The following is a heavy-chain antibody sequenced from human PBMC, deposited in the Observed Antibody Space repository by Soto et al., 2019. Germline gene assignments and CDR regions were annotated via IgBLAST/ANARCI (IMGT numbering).Heavy chain of an antibody. CDR3: ARERCRGTSCSTHYFDY. J-gene: IGHJ4*02. V-gene: IGHV1-18*01. Sequence: ASVKVSCKASGYTFTSYGISWVRQAPGQGLEWMGWISAYNGNTNYAQKLQGRVTMTTDTSTSTAYMEPRSLRSDDTAVYYCARERCRGTSCSTHYFDYWGQGTLVTVSS. CDR2: ISAYNGNT. D-gene: IGHD2-2*01. CDR1: GYTFTSYG.